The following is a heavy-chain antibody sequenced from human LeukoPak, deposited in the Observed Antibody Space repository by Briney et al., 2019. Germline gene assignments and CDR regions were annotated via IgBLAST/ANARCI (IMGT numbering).Heavy chain of an antibody. CDR1: GFTVSSNY. V-gene: IGHV3-53*01. Sequence: GGSLRLSCAASGFTVSSNYMSWARQAPGKGLEWVSVIYSGGSTYYADSVKGRFTISRDNSKNTLYLQMNSLRAEDTAVYYCARGIAVAGFDYWGQGTLVTVSS. CDR2: IYSGGST. J-gene: IGHJ4*02. CDR3: ARGIAVAGFDY. D-gene: IGHD6-19*01.